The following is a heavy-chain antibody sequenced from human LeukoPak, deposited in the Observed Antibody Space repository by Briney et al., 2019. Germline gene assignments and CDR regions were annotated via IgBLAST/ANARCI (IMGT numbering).Heavy chain of an antibody. CDR1: GYTFSNYA. D-gene: IGHD6-13*01. V-gene: IGHV7-4-1*02. J-gene: IGHJ4*02. CDR2: LNANTGNP. CDR3: ARVGAAAGKSTFDY. Sequence: ASVKVSCKASGYTFSNYALIWVRQAPGQGLEYMGWLNANTGNPTYAQGFTGRFVFSLDTSVTTAYLQISSLEADDTAFYYCARVGAAAGKSTFDYWGQGTLVTVSS.